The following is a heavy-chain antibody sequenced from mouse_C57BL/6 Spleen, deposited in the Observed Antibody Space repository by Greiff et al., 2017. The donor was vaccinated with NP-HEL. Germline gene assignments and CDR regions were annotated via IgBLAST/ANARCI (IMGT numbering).Heavy chain of an antibody. J-gene: IGHJ3*01. CDR1: GYTFTSYG. CDR3: AREGPFAY. Sequence: QVQLKESGAELARPGASVKLSCKASGYTFTSYGISWVKQRTGQGLEWIGQIYPGDGDTNYNGKFKGKATLTADKSSSTAYMQLSSLTSEDSAVYFCAREGPFAYWGQGTLVTVSA. CDR2: IYPGDGDT. V-gene: IGHV1-81*01.